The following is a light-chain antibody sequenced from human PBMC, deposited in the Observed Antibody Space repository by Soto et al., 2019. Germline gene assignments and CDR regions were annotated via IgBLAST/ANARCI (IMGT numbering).Light chain of an antibody. V-gene: IGLV2-14*01. CDR1: SSDVGGYNY. CDR3: SSYTRSSTNVV. Sequence: QSVLTQPASVSGSPGQSITISCTGTSSDVGGYNYVSWYQQHPGKAPKLMIYDVSNRPSGVSNRFSGSKSGNTASLTISGLQAEDEADYYRSSYTRSSTNVVFGGGTTLTVL. CDR2: DVS. J-gene: IGLJ2*01.